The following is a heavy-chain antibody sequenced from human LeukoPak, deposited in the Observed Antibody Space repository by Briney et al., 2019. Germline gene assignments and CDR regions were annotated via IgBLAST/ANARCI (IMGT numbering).Heavy chain of an antibody. Sequence: SETLSLTCTVSGGSVSSGSYYWSWIRQPPGKGLEWIGYIYYSGSTNYNPSLKSRVTISVDTSKNQFSLKLSSVTAADTAVCYCAKCSGWYNYYYYYGMDVWGQGTTVTVSS. V-gene: IGHV4-61*01. CDR1: GGSVSSGSYY. J-gene: IGHJ6*02. CDR2: IYYSGST. D-gene: IGHD6-19*01. CDR3: AKCSGWYNYYYYYGMDV.